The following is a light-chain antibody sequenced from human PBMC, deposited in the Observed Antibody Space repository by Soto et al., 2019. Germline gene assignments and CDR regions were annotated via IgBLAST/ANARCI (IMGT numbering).Light chain of an antibody. Sequence: TLSVSPGERATLSCRASQSVSSNLAWYQQKPGQAPRLLLYGASTRATGVAARFSGSGSGTEFTLTISSLQSEDFAVYHCQQYKNWPLTFGQGTKVDI. CDR2: GAS. CDR1: QSVSSN. V-gene: IGKV3-15*01. J-gene: IGKJ1*01. CDR3: QQYKNWPLT.